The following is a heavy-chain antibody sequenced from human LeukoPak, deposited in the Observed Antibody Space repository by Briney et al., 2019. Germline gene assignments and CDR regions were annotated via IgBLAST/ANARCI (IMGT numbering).Heavy chain of an antibody. CDR3: AKGLDTAMVCDY. CDR2: ISYDGSNK. V-gene: IGHV3-30*18. CDR1: GFTFSSYG. D-gene: IGHD5-18*01. Sequence: GRSLRLSCAASGFTFSSYGMHWVRQAPGKGLEWVAVISYDGSNKYYADSVKGRFTISRDNSKNTLYLQMNSLRAEDTAVYYCAKGLDTAMVCDYWGQGTLATVSS. J-gene: IGHJ4*02.